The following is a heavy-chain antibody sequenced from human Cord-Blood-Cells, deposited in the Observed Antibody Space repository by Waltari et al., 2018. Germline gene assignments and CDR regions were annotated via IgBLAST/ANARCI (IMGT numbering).Heavy chain of an antibody. V-gene: IGHV3-33*01. J-gene: IGHJ3*02. CDR3: ARDWPGPEDAFDI. CDR2: IWYDGSNK. D-gene: IGHD7-27*01. CDR1: GFTFSTYG. Sequence: QVQLVASGGGVVQPGRSLRLSCAASGFTFSTYGMPWVRQAPGKGLEWVAVIWYDGSNKYYADSVKGRFTISRDNSKNTLYLQMNSLRAEDTAVYYCARDWPGPEDAFDIWGQGTMVTVSS.